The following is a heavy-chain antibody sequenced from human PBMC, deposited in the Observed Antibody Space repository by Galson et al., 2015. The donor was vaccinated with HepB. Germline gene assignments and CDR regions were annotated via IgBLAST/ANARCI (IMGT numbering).Heavy chain of an antibody. D-gene: IGHD5-18*01. CDR2: ISSSSSYI. J-gene: IGHJ4*02. CDR1: GFTFSSYS. Sequence: SLRLSCAASGFTFSSYSMNWVRQAPGKGLEWVSSISSSSSYIYYADSVKGRFTISRDNAKNSLYLQMNSLRAEDTAVYYCARDPDTAMAQGFFDYWGQGTLVTVSS. CDR3: ARDPDTAMAQGFFDY. V-gene: IGHV3-21*01.